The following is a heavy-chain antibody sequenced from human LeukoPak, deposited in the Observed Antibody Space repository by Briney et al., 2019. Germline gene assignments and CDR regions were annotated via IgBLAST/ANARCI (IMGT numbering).Heavy chain of an antibody. V-gene: IGHV4-38-2*01. J-gene: IGHJ4*02. CDR1: GYSLSSGYY. CDR2: IYHSGST. CDR3: ARGYSGSYFDYFDY. Sequence: SETLSLTCAVSGYSLSSGYYWGWIRQPPGKGLEWIGSIYHSGSTYYNPSLKSRVTISVDTSKNQFSLKLSSVTAADTAVYYCARGYSGSYFDYFDYWGQGTLVTVSS. D-gene: IGHD1-26*01.